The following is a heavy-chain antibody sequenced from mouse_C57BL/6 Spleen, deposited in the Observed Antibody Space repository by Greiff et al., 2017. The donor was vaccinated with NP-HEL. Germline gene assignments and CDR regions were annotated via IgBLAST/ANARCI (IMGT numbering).Heavy chain of an antibody. CDR3: ASDPGTGFAY. CDR2: IWGVGST. J-gene: IGHJ3*01. V-gene: IGHV2-6*01. CDR1: GFSLTSYG. D-gene: IGHD4-1*01. Sequence: VMLVESGPGLVAPSQSLSITCTVSGFSLTSYGVDWVRQSPGKGLEWLGVIWGVGSTNYNSALKSRLSISKDNSKSQVFLKMNSLQTDDTAMYYWASDPGTGFAYWGQGTLVTVSA.